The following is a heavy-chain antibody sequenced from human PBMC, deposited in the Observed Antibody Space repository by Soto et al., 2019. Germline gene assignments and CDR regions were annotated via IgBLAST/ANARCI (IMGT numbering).Heavy chain of an antibody. CDR1: GFTFSSYW. CDR2: INSDGSST. CDR3: VRTSLVVAAATREDY. D-gene: IGHD2-15*01. V-gene: IGHV3-74*01. Sequence: QLVESGGGLVQPGESLRLSCAASGFTFSSYWMHWVRQAPGKGLVWVSRINSDGSSTSYAGSVKGRFTISRDNAKNTLYLQMNSLRAEDTAVYYCVRTSLVVAAATREDYWGQGTLVTVSS. J-gene: IGHJ4*02.